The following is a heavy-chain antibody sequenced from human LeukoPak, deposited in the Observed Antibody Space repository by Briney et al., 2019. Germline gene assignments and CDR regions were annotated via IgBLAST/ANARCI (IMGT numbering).Heavy chain of an antibody. D-gene: IGHD5-18*01. J-gene: IGHJ4*02. Sequence: GGSLRLSCAASGFTLSSYAMHWVRQAPGKGLEGVAVISYDGSNKYYADSVKGRFTISRDNSKNTLYLQMNSLRAEDTAVYYCARDHLDRGYSYGPDYWGQGTLVTVSS. V-gene: IGHV3-30-3*01. CDR1: GFTLSSYA. CDR2: ISYDGSNK. CDR3: ARDHLDRGYSYGPDY.